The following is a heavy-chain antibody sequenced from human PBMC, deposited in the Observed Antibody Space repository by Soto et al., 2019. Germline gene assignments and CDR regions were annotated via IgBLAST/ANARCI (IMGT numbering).Heavy chain of an antibody. D-gene: IGHD1-26*01. V-gene: IGHV3-30*18. CDR2: ISYDGSNK. J-gene: IGHJ6*02. CDR3: AKVGATTDYYYGMDV. CDR1: GFTFSSYG. Sequence: GGSLRLSCAASGFTFSSYGMHWVRQAPGKGLEWVAVISYDGSNKYYADSVKGRFTISRDNSKNTLYLQMNSLRAEDTAVYYCAKVGATTDYYYGMDVWGQGTTVTVSS.